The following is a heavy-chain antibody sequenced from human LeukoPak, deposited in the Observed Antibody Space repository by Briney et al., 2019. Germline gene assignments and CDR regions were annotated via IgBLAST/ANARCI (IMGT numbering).Heavy chain of an antibody. V-gene: IGHV1-18*01. J-gene: IGHJ4*02. CDR3: ATLTAGVVVAAHHVVEAKLYHYFDY. D-gene: IGHD2-15*01. Sequence: ASVKVSCKASGYTFTSYGISWVRQAPGQGLEWMGWISAYNGNTNYAQKLQGRVTMTTDTSTSTAYMELRSLRSDDTAVYYCATLTAGVVVAAHHVVEAKLYHYFDYWGQGTLVTVSS. CDR1: GYTFTSYG. CDR2: ISAYNGNT.